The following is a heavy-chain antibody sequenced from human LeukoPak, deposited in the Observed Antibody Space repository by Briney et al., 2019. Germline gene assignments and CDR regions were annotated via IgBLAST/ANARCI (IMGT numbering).Heavy chain of an antibody. D-gene: IGHD3-22*01. Sequence: GASVKVSCKASGGTFSSYAISWVRQAPGQGLEWMGGIIPIFGTANYAQKFQGRVTITTDESTSTAYMELSSLRSEDTAVYYCARGLEVVIGAFDIWGQGTMVTVSS. CDR1: GGTFSSYA. CDR3: ARGLEVVIGAFDI. V-gene: IGHV1-69*05. J-gene: IGHJ3*02. CDR2: IIPIFGTA.